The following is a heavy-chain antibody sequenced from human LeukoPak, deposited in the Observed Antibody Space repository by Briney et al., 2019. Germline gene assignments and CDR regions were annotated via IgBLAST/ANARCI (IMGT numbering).Heavy chain of an antibody. Sequence: GGSLRRSSAGSGFTFSSYDMHWVRQATGKGLEWVSAIGTAGAPYYPGSVKGRFTISRENAKNSLYLQMNSLRAGDTAVYYCARVDSYGGSYWGQGTLVTVSS. D-gene: IGHD5-18*01. CDR3: ARVDSYGGSY. V-gene: IGHV3-13*05. CDR2: IGTAGAP. CDR1: GFTFSSYD. J-gene: IGHJ4*02.